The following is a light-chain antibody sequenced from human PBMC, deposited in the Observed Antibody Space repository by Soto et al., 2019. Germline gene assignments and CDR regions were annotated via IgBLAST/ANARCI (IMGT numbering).Light chain of an antibody. CDR3: CSYADGIMVV. V-gene: IGLV2-8*01. J-gene: IGLJ3*02. CDR1: SSDVGGYNS. CDR2: EDI. Sequence: QSALTQPPSASGTPGQSVTISCTGTSSDVGGYNSFSWYQQHPGKAPNLMIYEDIKRPSGVPLRFTGSKSGNSASLTVSGRKSVDEAEYHWCSYADGIMVVFGGGTKLTVL.